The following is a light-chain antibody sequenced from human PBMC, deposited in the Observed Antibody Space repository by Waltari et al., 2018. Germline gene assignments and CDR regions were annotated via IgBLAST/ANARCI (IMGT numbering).Light chain of an antibody. CDR3: QQYNTYPVT. V-gene: IGKV1-5*03. J-gene: IGKJ5*01. CDR2: KAS. CDR1: QSINYW. Sequence: DIQMTQSPSTLTASAGDRVTLTCRASQSINYWLAWYQQKPGKAPKLLIYKASTLETGVPSRFSGSGSGTEFTLTIGGLQPDDFAIYYCQQYNTYPVTFGQGTRLEIK.